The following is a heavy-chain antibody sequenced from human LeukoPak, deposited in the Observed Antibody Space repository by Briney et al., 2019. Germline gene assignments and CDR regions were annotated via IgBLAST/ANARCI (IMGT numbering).Heavy chain of an antibody. J-gene: IGHJ6*02. CDR3: ASYSSWYVYYGMDV. Sequence: PSETLSLTCAVYGGSFSGYYWSWIRQPPGKGLEWIGEINHSGSTNYNPSLKSRVTISVDTSKNRFSLKLSSVTAADTAVYYCASYSSWYVYYGMDVWGQGTTVTVSS. V-gene: IGHV4-34*01. D-gene: IGHD6-13*01. CDR2: INHSGST. CDR1: GGSFSGYY.